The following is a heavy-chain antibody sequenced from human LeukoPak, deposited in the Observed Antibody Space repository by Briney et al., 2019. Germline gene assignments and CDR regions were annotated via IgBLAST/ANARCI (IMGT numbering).Heavy chain of an antibody. D-gene: IGHD6-19*01. Sequence: SETLSLTCAVYGGSFSGYSWNWIRQPPVKGLEWIGEINHSGGTNYNPSLKSRVTISVDTSKNQFSLKLSSVTAADTAVYYCASWSSSGSTDYWGQGTLVTVSS. CDR2: INHSGGT. V-gene: IGHV4-34*01. CDR3: ASWSSSGSTDY. J-gene: IGHJ4*02. CDR1: GGSFSGYS.